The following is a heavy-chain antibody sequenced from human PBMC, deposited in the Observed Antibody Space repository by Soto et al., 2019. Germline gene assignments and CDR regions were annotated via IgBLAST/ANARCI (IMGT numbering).Heavy chain of an antibody. CDR3: GAMSAYYYYGMDV. J-gene: IGHJ6*02. Sequence: GGSLRLSCAASGLTFSSYAMHWVRQAPGKGLEWVAVISYDGSNKYYADSVKGRFTISRDNSKNTLYLQMNSLRAEDTAVYYCGAMSAYYYYGMDVWGQGTTVTVSS. D-gene: IGHD5-18*01. CDR2: ISYDGSNK. V-gene: IGHV3-30-3*01. CDR1: GLTFSSYA.